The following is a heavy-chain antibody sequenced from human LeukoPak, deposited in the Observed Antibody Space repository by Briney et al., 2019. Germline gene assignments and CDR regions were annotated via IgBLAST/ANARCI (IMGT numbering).Heavy chain of an antibody. Sequence: GGSLRLSCAASGFTFSSYSMNWVRQAPGKGLEWVSYISGSTSHIYYADSVKGRFTVSRDNAKNSLYLQMNSLRAEDTAVYYCAKLKGSSWPGAFDYWGQGTLVTVS. CDR1: GFTFSSYS. CDR3: AKLKGSSWPGAFDY. V-gene: IGHV3-48*01. D-gene: IGHD6-13*01. CDR2: ISGSTSHI. J-gene: IGHJ4*02.